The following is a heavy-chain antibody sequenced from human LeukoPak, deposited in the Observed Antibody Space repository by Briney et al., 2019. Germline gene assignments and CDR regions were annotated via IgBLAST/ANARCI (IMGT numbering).Heavy chain of an antibody. Sequence: SETLSLTCTVSGGSISDYYWSWIRQPAGQGLEWIGRIYTSGSTNYNPSLKSRVTIPVDTSKNQFSLKLSSVTAADTAVYYCARNLYGDYEFGYYYYYYMDVWGKGTTVTVSS. CDR3: ARNLYGDYEFGYYYYYYMDV. V-gene: IGHV4-4*07. CDR2: IYTSGST. CDR1: GGSISDYY. J-gene: IGHJ6*03. D-gene: IGHD4-17*01.